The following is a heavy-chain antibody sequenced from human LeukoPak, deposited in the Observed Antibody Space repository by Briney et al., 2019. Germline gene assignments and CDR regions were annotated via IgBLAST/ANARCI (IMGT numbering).Heavy chain of an antibody. Sequence: SETLSLTCTVSGGSISSYYWSWIRQPPGKGLEWIGYIYYSGSTNYNPSLKSRVTISVDTSKNQFSLKLSSVTAADTAVYYCAGGYYYDREDIWGQGTMVTVSS. J-gene: IGHJ3*02. CDR2: IYYSGST. CDR1: GGSISSYY. V-gene: IGHV4-59*01. D-gene: IGHD3-22*01. CDR3: AGGYYYDREDI.